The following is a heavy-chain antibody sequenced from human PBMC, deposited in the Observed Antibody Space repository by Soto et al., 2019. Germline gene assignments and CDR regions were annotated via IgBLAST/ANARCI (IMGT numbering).Heavy chain of an antibody. CDR3: AKCRVSRMVRVSGDSFDI. D-gene: IGHD3-10*01. V-gene: IGHV3-11*04. J-gene: IGHJ3*02. CDR2: TTFSGNTV. Sequence: PGASLRLSCAASGFTFSDSYMSWIRQAPGKGLDGISYTTFSGNTVYYADSVKGRFTISRDNSKNTLYLQMNSLRAEDTAVYYCAKCRVSRMVRVSGDSFDIWGQGTMVTVSS. CDR1: GFTFSDSY.